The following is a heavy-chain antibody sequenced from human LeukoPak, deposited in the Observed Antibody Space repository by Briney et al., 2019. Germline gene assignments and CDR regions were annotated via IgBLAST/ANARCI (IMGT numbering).Heavy chain of an antibody. J-gene: IGHJ5*02. Sequence: ASVKVSCKASGYTFTGYYMHWVRQAPGQGLERMGWINPNSGGTNYAQKFQGWVTMTRDTSISTAYMELSRLRSDDTAVYYCARGYSSGRYNWFDPWGQGTLVTVSS. D-gene: IGHD6-19*01. CDR3: ARGYSSGRYNWFDP. CDR2: INPNSGGT. CDR1: GYTFTGYY. V-gene: IGHV1-2*04.